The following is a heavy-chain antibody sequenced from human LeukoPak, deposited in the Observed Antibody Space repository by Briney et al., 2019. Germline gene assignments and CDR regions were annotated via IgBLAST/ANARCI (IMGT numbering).Heavy chain of an antibody. J-gene: IGHJ4*02. D-gene: IGHD5-18*01. Sequence: SVKVSCKASGGTFSNYAISWVRQAPGQGLEWMGGIIPIFGTANYAQKFQGRVTITADESTSTAYMELSSLRSEDTAVYYCAREERRGYSYGIWGQGTLVTVSS. CDR3: AREERRGYSYGI. CDR2: IIPIFGTA. CDR1: GGTFSNYA. V-gene: IGHV1-69*13.